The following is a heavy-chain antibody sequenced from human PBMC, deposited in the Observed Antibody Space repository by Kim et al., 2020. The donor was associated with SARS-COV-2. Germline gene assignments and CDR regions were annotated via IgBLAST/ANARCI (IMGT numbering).Heavy chain of an antibody. D-gene: IGHD6-6*01. J-gene: IGHJ4*02. CDR2: INQDGSEK. CDR3: ARGFRPHDY. CDR1: GFTFSSYW. V-gene: IGHV3-7*03. Sequence: GGSLRLSCAASGFTFSSYWMSWVRQAPGKGLEWVANINQDGSEKYYVDSVKGRFTISRDSAKNSMYLQMNSLRAEDTAVYYCARGFRPHDYWGQGTLVIVSS.